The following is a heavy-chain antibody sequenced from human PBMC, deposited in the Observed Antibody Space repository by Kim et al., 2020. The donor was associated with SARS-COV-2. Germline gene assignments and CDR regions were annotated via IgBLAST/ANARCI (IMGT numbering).Heavy chain of an antibody. D-gene: IGHD6-13*01. J-gene: IGHJ6*02. CDR3: ARHCVAAARRMDV. CDR2: IYYSGST. CDR1: GGSINSYY. Sequence: SETLSLTCTVSGGSINSYYWRWIRQPPGKGLEWIGYIYYSGSTNCNPSLKSRATISVDTSKYQFSLNLSSVTAADTAVYYCARHCVAAARRMDVWGQGTTVTVSS. V-gene: IGHV4-59*08.